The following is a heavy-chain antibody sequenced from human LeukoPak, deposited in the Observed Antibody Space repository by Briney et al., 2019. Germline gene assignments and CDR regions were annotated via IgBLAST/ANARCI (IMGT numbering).Heavy chain of an antibody. D-gene: IGHD3-10*01. CDR2: ISYDGSNK. CDR3: ARDGGVYYYGSGSYYYY. CDR1: GFTFSSYA. J-gene: IGHJ4*02. Sequence: GGSLRLSCAASGFTFSSYAMHWVRQAPGKGLEWVAVISYDGSNKYYADSVKGRFTISRDNSKNTLYLQMNSLRAEGTAVYYCARDGGVYYYGSGSYYYYWGQGTLVTVSS. V-gene: IGHV3-30*04.